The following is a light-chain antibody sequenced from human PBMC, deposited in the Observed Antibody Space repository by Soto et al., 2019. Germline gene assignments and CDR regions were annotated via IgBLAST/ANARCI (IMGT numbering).Light chain of an antibody. CDR1: QSISSW. Sequence: DIQMTQSPSTLCASVGDRVTITCRASQSISSWLAWYQQNPGKAPKLLIYDASSVESGVPSRFSGSGSGTEFTLTISSLQPDDFATYYCQQYNSYSQTVGQGTKVDSK. CDR3: QQYNSYSQT. CDR2: DAS. V-gene: IGKV1-5*01. J-gene: IGKJ1*01.